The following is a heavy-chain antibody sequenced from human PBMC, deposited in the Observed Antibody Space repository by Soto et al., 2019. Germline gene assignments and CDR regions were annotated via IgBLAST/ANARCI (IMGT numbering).Heavy chain of an antibody. V-gene: IGHV3-72*01. J-gene: IGHJ4*02. CDR3: ARVVASTSDF. D-gene: IGHD2-15*01. CDR2: TRKKANSYST. CDR1: GFSFSDHY. Sequence: EVQLVESGGGLVQPGGSLRLSCAASGFSFSDHYMDWVRQAPGKGLEWVGRTRKKANSYSTEYAASVKGRFTISRDDSKNSLYLQMNGLKTEDTAVYYCARVVASTSDFWGQGTLVTVSS.